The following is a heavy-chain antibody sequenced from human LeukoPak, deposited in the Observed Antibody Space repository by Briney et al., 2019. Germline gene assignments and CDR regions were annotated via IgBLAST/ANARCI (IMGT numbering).Heavy chain of an antibody. J-gene: IGHJ6*02. V-gene: IGHV3-7*01. CDR2: IKQDGSEK. CDR3: ARGGQLWLRRYYYYGVDV. Sequence: GGSLRLSCAASGFTFSSYWMSWVRQAPGKGLEWVANIKQDGSEKYYVDSVKGRFTISRDNAKNSLYLQMNSLRAADTAVYYCARGGQLWLRRYYYYGVDVWGQGTTVTVSS. D-gene: IGHD5-18*01. CDR1: GFTFSSYW.